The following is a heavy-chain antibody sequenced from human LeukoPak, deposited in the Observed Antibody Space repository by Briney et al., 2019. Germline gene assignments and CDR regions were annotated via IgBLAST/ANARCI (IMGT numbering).Heavy chain of an antibody. J-gene: IGHJ4*02. CDR2: ISGDGGTT. CDR1: GFAFRDFS. CDR3: ARGIIVATPWDFDY. D-gene: IGHD5-12*01. Sequence: GGSLRLSCAASGFAFRDFSMHWVRQAPGKGLEWVSLISGDGGTTHYGDSAKGRFTISRDNSKNTLYLQMNSLRAEDTALYYCARGIIVATPWDFDYWGQGTLVTVSS. V-gene: IGHV3-43*02.